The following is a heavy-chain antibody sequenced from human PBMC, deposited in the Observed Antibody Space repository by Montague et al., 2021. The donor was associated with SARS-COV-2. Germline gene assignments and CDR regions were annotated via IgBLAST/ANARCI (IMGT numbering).Heavy chain of an antibody. Sequence: CAISEDSVSSNLATWNWIRQSPSRGLEWLGRTYYRSKWYNDYAESVKSRITIDPDTSKHQFSLHLNSVTPEDTAVYYCARIPVGSKYYFDFWGQGTLVTVSS. CDR2: TYYRSKWYN. CDR1: EDSVSSNLAT. J-gene: IGHJ4*02. CDR3: ARIPVGSKYYFDF. V-gene: IGHV6-1*01. D-gene: IGHD2-2*01.